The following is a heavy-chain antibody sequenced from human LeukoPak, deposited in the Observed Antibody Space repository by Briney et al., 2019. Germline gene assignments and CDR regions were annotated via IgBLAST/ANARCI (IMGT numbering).Heavy chain of an antibody. V-gene: IGHV3-23*01. CDR1: GPTVNNYA. CDR3: ARGRYCSRTSCYIDY. D-gene: IGHD2-2*02. J-gene: IGHJ4*02. Sequence: PGGSLRLSCAASGPTVNNYAMSWVRQAPGRGVEWVSGISGSGDSTYYADSVKGRFTISRDNSKNTLYLQMNSLRAEDTAVYYCARGRYCSRTSCYIDYWGQGTLVTVSS. CDR2: ISGSGDST.